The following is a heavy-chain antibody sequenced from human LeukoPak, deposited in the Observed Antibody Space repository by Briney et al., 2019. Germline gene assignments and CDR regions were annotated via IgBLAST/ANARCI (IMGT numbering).Heavy chain of an antibody. V-gene: IGHV3-30-3*01. Sequence: PGGSLRLSCAASGFTFSSYAMHWVRQAPGKGLEWVAVISYDGSNKYYADSVKGRFTISRDNSKNTLYLQMNSLRAEDTAVYYCARDHYGSSWLDYWGQGTLVTVSS. J-gene: IGHJ4*02. D-gene: IGHD6-13*01. CDR1: GFTFSSYA. CDR3: ARDHYGSSWLDY. CDR2: ISYDGSNK.